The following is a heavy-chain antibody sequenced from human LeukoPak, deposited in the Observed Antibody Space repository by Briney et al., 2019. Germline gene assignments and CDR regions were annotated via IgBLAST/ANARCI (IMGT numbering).Heavy chain of an antibody. V-gene: IGHV1-18*04. CDR2: ISAYNGNT. D-gene: IGHD3-22*01. CDR3: ARDGGGYYDSSGYYYED. Sequence: ASVKVSCKASGYTFTSYYMHWVRQAPGQGLEWMGWISAYNGNTNYAQKLQGRVTMTTDTSTSTAYMELRSLRSDDTAVYYCARDGGGYYDSSGYYYEDWGQGTLVTVSS. J-gene: IGHJ4*02. CDR1: GYTFTSYY.